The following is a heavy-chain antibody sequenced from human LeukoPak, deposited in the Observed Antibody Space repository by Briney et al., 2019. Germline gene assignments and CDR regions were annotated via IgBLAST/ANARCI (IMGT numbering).Heavy chain of an antibody. CDR2: IYYSGST. CDR1: GGSISSYY. D-gene: IGHD7-27*01. V-gene: IGHV4-59*01. Sequence: PSETLSLTCTVSGGSISSYYWSWIRQPPGEGLEWIGYIYYSGSTNYNPSLKSRVTISVDTSKNQFSLKLSSVTAADTAVYYCARGGNWDWFDPWGQGTLVTVSS. J-gene: IGHJ5*02. CDR3: ARGGNWDWFDP.